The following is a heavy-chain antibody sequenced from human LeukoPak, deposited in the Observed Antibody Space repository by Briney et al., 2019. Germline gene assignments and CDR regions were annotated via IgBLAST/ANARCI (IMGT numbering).Heavy chain of an antibody. CDR1: GFSFSSYW. J-gene: IGHJ5*02. V-gene: IGHV3-74*01. CDR3: ARDSSGSSFDP. Sequence: PGGSLRLXCAASGFSFSSYWMHWVRQAPGKGLVWVSRINKDGSTTSYADSVKGRFTISRDNAKNTLYVQMNSLRVEDTAVYYCARDSSGSSFDPWGQGTLVTVSS. D-gene: IGHD6-19*01. CDR2: INKDGSTT.